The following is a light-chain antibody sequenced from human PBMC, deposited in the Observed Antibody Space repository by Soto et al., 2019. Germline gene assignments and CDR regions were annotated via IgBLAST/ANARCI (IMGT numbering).Light chain of an antibody. Sequence: EIVMTQSPATLSVSPGERATLSCRASQSVSSNLAWYQQKPGQAPRLLIYGASTRATGIPARFSGSGSGTEFTLPIISLQSEDFAVYYCQQYNNWPWTFGQGTKV. V-gene: IGKV3-15*01. CDR2: GAS. CDR3: QQYNNWPWT. J-gene: IGKJ1*01. CDR1: QSVSSN.